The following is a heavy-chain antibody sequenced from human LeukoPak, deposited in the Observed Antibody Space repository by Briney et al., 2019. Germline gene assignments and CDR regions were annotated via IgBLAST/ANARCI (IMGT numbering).Heavy chain of an antibody. Sequence: GESLKISCKGSGYSFTSYWISWVRQMPGKGREWMGRIDPSDSYTNYSPSFQGHVTISADKSISTAYLQWSSLKASDTAMYYCARHDGSGNPLDYWGQGTLVTVSS. J-gene: IGHJ4*02. V-gene: IGHV5-10-1*01. CDR2: IDPSDSYT. D-gene: IGHD3-10*01. CDR1: GYSFTSYW. CDR3: ARHDGSGNPLDY.